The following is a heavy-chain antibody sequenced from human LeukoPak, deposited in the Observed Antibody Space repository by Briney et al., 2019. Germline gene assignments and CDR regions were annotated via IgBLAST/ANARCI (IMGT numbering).Heavy chain of an antibody. CDR2: ISGSNSYI. J-gene: IGHJ3*02. V-gene: IGHV3-21*01. Sequence: PGGSLRLSCAASGFTFSSYTMHWIRQAPGKGLEWASSISGSNSYIFYADSVKGRFTVSRDNAKDSLYLQMNSLRAEDTAVYYCARWLDQLADAFDIWGQGTMVTVSS. CDR3: ARWLDQLADAFDI. CDR1: GFTFSSYT. D-gene: IGHD6-19*01.